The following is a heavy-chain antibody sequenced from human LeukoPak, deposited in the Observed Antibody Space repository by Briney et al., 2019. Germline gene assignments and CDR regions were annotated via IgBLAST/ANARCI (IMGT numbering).Heavy chain of an antibody. CDR3: AKDAYYGSGSYSRHFDY. D-gene: IGHD3-10*01. CDR1: WFFISYYG. CDR2: NRYDGSNK. V-gene: IGHV3-30*02. Sequence: GGALRPSWASAWFFISYYGLDLVRPARGKGLGLVAFNRYDGSNKYYADSVKGRFTISRDNSKNTLYLQMNSLRAEDTAVYYCAKDAYYGSGSYSRHFDYWGQGTLVTVSS. J-gene: IGHJ4*02.